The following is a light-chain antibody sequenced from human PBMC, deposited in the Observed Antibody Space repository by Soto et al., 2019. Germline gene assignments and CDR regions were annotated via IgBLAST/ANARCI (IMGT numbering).Light chain of an antibody. CDR1: SSDIGAYNY. CDR2: DVN. J-gene: IGLJ1*01. CDR3: ISYTTSGTYV. Sequence: QSALTQPASVSGSPGQSIAISCTGASSDIGAYNYVSWHQQHPGKAPKLMIYDVNNRPSGVSDRFSGSKSGYTASLTISGLQAEDEAEYYCISYTTSGTYVFGPGTKLTVL. V-gene: IGLV2-14*03.